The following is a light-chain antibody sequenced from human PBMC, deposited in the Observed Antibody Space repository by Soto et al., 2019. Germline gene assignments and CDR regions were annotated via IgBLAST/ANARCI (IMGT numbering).Light chain of an antibody. CDR3: QQLNFFPIT. V-gene: IGKV1-17*01. Sequence: DIQMTQSPSSLSASVGDRVTITCRTSQNINNFLNWYQQKPGKAPEVLIYGASSLQTGVPSRFSGSGSGTEFTLTITSLQPEDFATYYCQQLNFFPITFGQGTRLEIK. CDR1: QNINNF. CDR2: GAS. J-gene: IGKJ5*01.